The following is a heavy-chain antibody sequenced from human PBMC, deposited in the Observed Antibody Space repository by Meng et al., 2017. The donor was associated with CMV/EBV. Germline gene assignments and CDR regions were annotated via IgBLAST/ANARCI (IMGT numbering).Heavy chain of an antibody. CDR2: ISYDGSNK. CDR3: ARDTDWDLLWFGEYLDY. V-gene: IGHV3-30*04. J-gene: IGHJ4*02. CDR1: GFTFSSYA. D-gene: IGHD3-10*01. Sequence: GESLKISCAASGFTFSSYAMHWVRQAPGKGLERVAVISYDGSNKYYADSVKGRFTISRDNSKNTLYLQMNSLRAEDTAVYYCARDTDWDLLWFGEYLDYWGQGTLVTVSS.